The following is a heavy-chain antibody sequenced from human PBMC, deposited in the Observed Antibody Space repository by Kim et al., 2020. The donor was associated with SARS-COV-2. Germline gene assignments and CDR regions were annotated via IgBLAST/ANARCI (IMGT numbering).Heavy chain of an antibody. V-gene: IGHV4-39*01. D-gene: IGHD5-12*01. CDR2: IYYSGST. CDR3: ANVATTYFDY. Sequence: SETLSLTCTVSGGSISSSSYYWGWIRQPPGKGLEWIGSIYYSGSTYYNPSLRRRVTISVDTSKNQFSLKLSSVTAADTAVYYCANVATTYFDYWGQGTLVTVSS. J-gene: IGHJ4*02. CDR1: GGSISSSSYY.